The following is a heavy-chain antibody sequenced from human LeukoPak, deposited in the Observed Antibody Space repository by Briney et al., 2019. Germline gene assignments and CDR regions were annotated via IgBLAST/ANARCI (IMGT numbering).Heavy chain of an antibody. Sequence: PGGSLRLSCAASGFTFSSYGMHWVRQAPGKGLEWVAFIRYDGSNKYYADSVKGRFTISRDNSKNTLYPQMNSLRAEDTAVYYCAKDFYYGSGSDVWGKGTTVTISS. CDR1: GFTFSSYG. J-gene: IGHJ6*04. CDR3: AKDFYYGSGSDV. D-gene: IGHD3-10*01. V-gene: IGHV3-30*02. CDR2: IRYDGSNK.